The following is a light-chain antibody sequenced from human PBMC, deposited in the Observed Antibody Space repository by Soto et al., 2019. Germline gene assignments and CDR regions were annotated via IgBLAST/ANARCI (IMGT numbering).Light chain of an antibody. J-gene: IGLJ1*01. V-gene: IGLV2-11*01. CDR2: DVT. CDR3: CSYTGSYSYV. CDR1: SSDVGGYSY. Sequence: QPVLTQPQSVSGSPGQSVTISCTGTSSDVGGYSYVSWYQQHPGKAPQLIIYDVTERPSGVPDRFSGSKSGNTASLTISGLQAEDEANYYCCSYTGSYSYVFGIGTKVTVL.